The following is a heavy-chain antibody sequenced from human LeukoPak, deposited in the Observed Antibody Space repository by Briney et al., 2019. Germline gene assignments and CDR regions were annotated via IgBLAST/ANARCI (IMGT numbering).Heavy chain of an antibody. Sequence: SETLSLTCTVSGGSISSYYWSWIRQPPGKGLEWIGYIYFIGSTNYNPSLKSRVTISVDTSKNQFSLKLSSVTAADTAVYYCAGRKSGDSSSWRYYFDYWGQGTLVTVSS. CDR2: IYFIGST. J-gene: IGHJ4*02. V-gene: IGHV4-59*12. D-gene: IGHD6-13*01. CDR3: AGRKSGDSSSWRYYFDY. CDR1: GGSISSYY.